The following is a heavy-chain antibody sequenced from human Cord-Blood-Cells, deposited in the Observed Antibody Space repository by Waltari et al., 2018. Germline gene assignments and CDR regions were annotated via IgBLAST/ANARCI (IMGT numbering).Heavy chain of an antibody. V-gene: IGHV1-2*02. CDR3: ARGPRSKVGATDY. Sequence: QVQLAQSGAEVKKPGASVMVSCTASGYTLPGYYMHWVRQAPGQGLEWMGWINPNSGGTNYAQKFQGRVTMTRDTSISTAYMELSRLRSDDTAVYYCARGPRSKVGATDYWGQGTLVTVSS. J-gene: IGHJ4*02. CDR2: INPNSGGT. D-gene: IGHD1-26*01. CDR1: GYTLPGYY.